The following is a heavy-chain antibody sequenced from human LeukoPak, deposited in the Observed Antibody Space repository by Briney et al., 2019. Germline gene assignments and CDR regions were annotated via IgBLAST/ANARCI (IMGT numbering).Heavy chain of an antibody. J-gene: IGHJ3*02. Sequence: GRSLRLSCAASGFTFDDYAMHWVRQAPGKGLEWVSGISWNSGSIGYADSVKGRFTISRDNAKNSLYLQMNSLRTEDTALYYCAKSRGGSGFSDAFDIWGQGTMVTVSS. CDR1: GFTFDDYA. V-gene: IGHV3-9*01. D-gene: IGHD3-22*01. CDR3: AKSRGGSGFSDAFDI. CDR2: ISWNSGSI.